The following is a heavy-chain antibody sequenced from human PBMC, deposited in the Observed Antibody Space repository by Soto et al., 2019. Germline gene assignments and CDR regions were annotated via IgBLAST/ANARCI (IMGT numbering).Heavy chain of an antibody. CDR3: ARITAGYSSSWYGGLDY. D-gene: IGHD6-13*01. J-gene: IGHJ4*02. Sequence: GGSLRLSCAASGFTFSSYGMHWVRQAPGKGLEWVAVIWYDGSNKYYADSVKGRFTISRDNSKNTLYLQMNSLRAEDTAVYYCARITAGYSSSWYGGLDYWGQGTLVTVSS. V-gene: IGHV3-33*01. CDR2: IWYDGSNK. CDR1: GFTFSSYG.